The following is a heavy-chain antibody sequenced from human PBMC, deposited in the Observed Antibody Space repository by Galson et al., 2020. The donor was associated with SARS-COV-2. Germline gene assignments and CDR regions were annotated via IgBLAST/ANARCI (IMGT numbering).Heavy chain of an antibody. CDR1: GGSISSGSYY. CDR2: IHTSGST. CDR3: AKGPVAGTGF. J-gene: IGHJ4*02. D-gene: IGHD6-19*01. Sequence: ETSETLSLTCTVSGGSISSGSYYWSWVRQPAGKGLEWIGRIHTSGSTDYNPSLKSRVTISLDMSKNHFSLTLTSVTAADTAVYYCAKGPVAGTGFWGPGTLVTVSS. V-gene: IGHV4-61*02.